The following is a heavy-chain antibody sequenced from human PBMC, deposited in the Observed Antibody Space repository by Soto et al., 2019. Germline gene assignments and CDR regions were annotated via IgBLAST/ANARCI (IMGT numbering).Heavy chain of an antibody. Sequence: QLQLQESGPGLVKPSETLSLTCTVSGGSISSSRYYWGWIRQPPGKGLEWIGTIYYSGSTYYNPSLKSRVTISVDTSKKQFSLKLSSVTAADTAVYYCARIAEDTWLQLLVDYWGQGTLVTVSS. CDR2: IYYSGST. CDR1: GGSISSSRYY. J-gene: IGHJ4*02. CDR3: ARIAEDTWLQLLVDY. V-gene: IGHV4-39*01. D-gene: IGHD5-12*01.